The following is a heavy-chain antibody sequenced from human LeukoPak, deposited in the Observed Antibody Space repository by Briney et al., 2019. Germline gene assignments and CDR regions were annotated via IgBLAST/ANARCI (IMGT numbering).Heavy chain of an antibody. V-gene: IGHV3-66*04. D-gene: IGHD3-22*01. Sequence: GGSLRLSCAASGFTFSSYSMNWVRQAPGKGLEWVSVIYSGGSTYYADSVKGRFTISRDNSKNTLYLQMNSLRAEDTAVYYCASHRGMYHYDSSGSLGYWGQGTLVTVSS. CDR1: GFTFSSYS. CDR2: IYSGGST. CDR3: ASHRGMYHYDSSGSLGY. J-gene: IGHJ4*02.